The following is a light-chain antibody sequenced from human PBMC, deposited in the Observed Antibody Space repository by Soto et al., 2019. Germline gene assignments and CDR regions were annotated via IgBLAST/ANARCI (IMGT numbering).Light chain of an antibody. CDR3: QQYNSYGT. V-gene: IGKV1-5*03. CDR2: KAS. CDR1: QSIFNW. J-gene: IGKJ5*01. Sequence: DIQMTQSPSTLSASVGDRFTITCRASQSIFNWLAWYQQKPVKAPKILIYKASSLESGVPSRFSGSGSGTEFTLTISSLQPDDFATYYCQQYNSYGTFGQGTRRENK.